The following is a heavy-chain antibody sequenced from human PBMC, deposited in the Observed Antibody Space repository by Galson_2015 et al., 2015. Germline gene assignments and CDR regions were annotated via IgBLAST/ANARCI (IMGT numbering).Heavy chain of an antibody. D-gene: IGHD2-15*01. J-gene: IGHJ6*02. Sequence: SLRLSCAASGFTFSSYGMHWVRQAPGKGLEWVAVIWYDGSNKYYADSVKGRFTISRDNSKNTLYLQMNSLRAEDTAVYYCARDAAANYYGMDVWGQGTTVTVSS. CDR2: IWYDGSNK. V-gene: IGHV3-33*01. CDR3: ARDAAANYYGMDV. CDR1: GFTFSSYG.